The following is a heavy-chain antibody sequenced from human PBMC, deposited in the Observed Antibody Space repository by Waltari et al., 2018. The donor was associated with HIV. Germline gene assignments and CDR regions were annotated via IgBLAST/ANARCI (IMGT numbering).Heavy chain of an antibody. CDR2: IKKDGSEK. Sequence: HLMEPGGGLVQLGGPLRLSCVDSAYTSSSYRRSWVRHAPEKGLDWVANIKKDGSEKYYVDSVKGRFTISRDNAKNSLYLKMNILRAEDTAVYYGAGGGVLLWFGDLNWFDPWGQGTLVTVSS. D-gene: IGHD3-10*01. V-gene: IGHV3-7*01. CDR1: AYTSSSYR. CDR3: AGGGVLLWFGDLNWFDP. J-gene: IGHJ5*02.